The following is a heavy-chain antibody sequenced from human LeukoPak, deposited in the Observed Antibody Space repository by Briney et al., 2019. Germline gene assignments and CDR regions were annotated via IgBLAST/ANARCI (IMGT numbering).Heavy chain of an antibody. CDR3: ARIDYDILTGYFDY. D-gene: IGHD3-9*01. CDR2: INHSGST. Sequence: PSETLSLTCAVYGGSFSGYYWSWLRQPPGKGLEWIGEINHSGSTNYNPSLKSRVTISVDTSKNQFSLKLSSVTAADTAVYYCARIDYDILTGYFDYWGQGTLVTVSS. V-gene: IGHV4-34*01. CDR1: GGSFSGYY. J-gene: IGHJ4*02.